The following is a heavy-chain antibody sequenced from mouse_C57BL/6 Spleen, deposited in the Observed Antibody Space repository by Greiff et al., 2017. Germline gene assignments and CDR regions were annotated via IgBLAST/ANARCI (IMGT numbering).Heavy chain of an antibody. D-gene: IGHD1-1*01. V-gene: IGHV5-9*01. J-gene: IGHJ1*03. CDR1: GFTFSSYT. CDR3: ARRAGSSPYWYFDV. Sequence: EVHLVESGGGLVKPGGSLKLSCAASGFTFSSYTMSWVRQTPEKRLEWVATISGGGGNTYYPDSVKGRFTISRDNAKNTLYLQMSSLRSEDTALYDCARRAGSSPYWYFDVWGTGTTVTVSS. CDR2: ISGGGGNT.